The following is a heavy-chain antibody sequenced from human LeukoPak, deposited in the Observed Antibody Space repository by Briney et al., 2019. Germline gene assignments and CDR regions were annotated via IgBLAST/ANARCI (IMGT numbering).Heavy chain of an antibody. V-gene: IGHV4-39*01. Sequence: SETLSLTCTVSGGSISSTNYYWGWLRQPPGQGLEWFGSIYSVNTYYNPSPQSRVTISVDTSKNQFSLKLSSVTAAATAAYYCARRKQLVRGTGWYFDLWGRGTLVTVSS. CDR2: IYSVNT. CDR1: GGSISSTNYY. J-gene: IGHJ2*01. CDR3: ARRKQLVRGTGWYFDL. D-gene: IGHD6-13*01.